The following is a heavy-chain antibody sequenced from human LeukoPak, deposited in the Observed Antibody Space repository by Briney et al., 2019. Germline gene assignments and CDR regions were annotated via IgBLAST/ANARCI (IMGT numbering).Heavy chain of an antibody. V-gene: IGHV4-30-4*01. Sequence: SETLSLTCTVSGGSISSGDYYWSWIRQPPGKGLEWIGYIYYSGSTYYNPSLKSRVTLSVDTSKNQFSLKLSSVTAADTAVYYCARLGSNAFDIWGQGTMVTVSS. J-gene: IGHJ3*02. D-gene: IGHD1-26*01. CDR2: IYYSGST. CDR1: GGSISSGDYY. CDR3: ARLGSNAFDI.